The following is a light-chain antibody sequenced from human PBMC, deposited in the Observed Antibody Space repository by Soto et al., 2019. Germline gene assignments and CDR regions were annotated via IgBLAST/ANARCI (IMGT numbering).Light chain of an antibody. V-gene: IGKV3-15*01. CDR2: GAS. Sequence: EVVMTQSPATLSVSPGEVATLSCRASQSIGNSLAWYQQKPGQTPRLLIYGASTRVTGVPARFSGSGSGTDFTLTITSLQSEDFAVYYCTLYNNWPEYTFGQGTKLDIK. CDR1: QSIGNS. CDR3: TLYNNWPEYT. J-gene: IGKJ2*01.